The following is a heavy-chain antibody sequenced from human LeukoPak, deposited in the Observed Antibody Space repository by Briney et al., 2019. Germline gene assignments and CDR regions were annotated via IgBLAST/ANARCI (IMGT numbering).Heavy chain of an antibody. CDR3: ARDPPRYYDSSGYYYLFDY. Sequence: GASVKVSCKASGYTFTSYYMHWVRQAPGQGLEWMGIINPSGGSTSYAQKFQGRVTMTRDTSTSTVYMELSSLRSEDTAVYYCARDPPRYYDSSGYYYLFDYWGQGTLVTVSS. CDR2: INPSGGST. CDR1: GYTFTSYY. V-gene: IGHV1-46*01. D-gene: IGHD3-22*01. J-gene: IGHJ4*02.